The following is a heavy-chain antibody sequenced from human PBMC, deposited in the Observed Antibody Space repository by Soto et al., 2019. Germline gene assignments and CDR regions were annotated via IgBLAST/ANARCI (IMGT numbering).Heavy chain of an antibody. CDR3: ATAADYYDSSGYRNWFDP. CDR1: GYTFTYRY. D-gene: IGHD3-22*01. CDR2: ITPFNGNT. J-gene: IGHJ5*02. Sequence: QTQLVQSGAEVKKTGSSVKVSCKASGYTFTYRYLHWVRQAPGQALEWMGWITPFNGNTNYAQKFQDRVTITRDRSMSTAYMELGSLRSEDTAMYYCATAADYYDSSGYRNWFDPWGQGTLVTVSS. V-gene: IGHV1-45*02.